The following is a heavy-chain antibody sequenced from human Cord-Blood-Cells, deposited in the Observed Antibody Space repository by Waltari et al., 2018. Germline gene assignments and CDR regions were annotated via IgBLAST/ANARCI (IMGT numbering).Heavy chain of an antibody. CDR1: GGSVSSGSYY. CDR2: IYYSGST. CDR3: ARGTGTYYYDSSGYSIDY. D-gene: IGHD3-22*01. V-gene: IGHV4-61*01. Sequence: QVQLQESGPGLVKPSETLSLTCTVSGGSVSSGSYYWSWIRQPPGKGLEWIGYIYYSGSTNYNPPLKSRVTISVDTSKNQFSLKLSSVTAADTAVYYCARGTGTYYYDSSGYSIDYWGQGTLVTVSS. J-gene: IGHJ4*02.